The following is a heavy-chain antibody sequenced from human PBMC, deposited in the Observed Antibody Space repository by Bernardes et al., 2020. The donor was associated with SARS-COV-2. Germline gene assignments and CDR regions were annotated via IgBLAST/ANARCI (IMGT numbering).Heavy chain of an antibody. Sequence: SQPLSLTCAVYGGSFSGHDWSWLRQSPGKGLEWIGEIHHSGTTNYNPSLKSRVTMSVDTSKNQFSLKVTSMTAADTAVYYCARGNYFDGTGQLDFWGRGILVTVSS. CDR2: IHHSGTT. CDR3: ARGNYFDGTGQLDF. V-gene: IGHV4-34*01. D-gene: IGHD3-22*01. J-gene: IGHJ4*02. CDR1: GGSFSGHD.